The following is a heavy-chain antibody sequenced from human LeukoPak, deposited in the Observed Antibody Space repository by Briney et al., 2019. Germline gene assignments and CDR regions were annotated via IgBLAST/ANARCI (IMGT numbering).Heavy chain of an antibody. J-gene: IGHJ4*02. CDR3: ARGDSGYVEAAY. CDR2: IKQVGSEK. Sequence: GGSLRLSCAASGFTFSRYWMSWVRQAPGKGLEWVANIKQVGSEKYYVDSVKGRFTISRDNAKNSLYLQMNSLRAEDTAMFYCARGDSGYVEAAYWGQGTLVTVSS. V-gene: IGHV3-7*04. CDR1: GFTFSRYW. D-gene: IGHD5-12*01.